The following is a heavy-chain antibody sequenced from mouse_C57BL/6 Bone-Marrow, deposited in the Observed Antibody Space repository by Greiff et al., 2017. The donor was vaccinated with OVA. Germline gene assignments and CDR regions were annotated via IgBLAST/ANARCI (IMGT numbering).Heavy chain of an antibody. CDR2: IYPGDGDT. Sequence: QVQLQQSGPELVKPGASVKISCKASGYAFSSSWMNWVKQRPGKGLEWIGRIYPGDGDTNYNGKFKGKATLTADKSSSTAYMQLRSLTSEDSAVYFCARSGHYYGSSDWYFDVWGTGTTVTVSS. J-gene: IGHJ1*03. CDR3: ARSGHYYGSSDWYFDV. V-gene: IGHV1-82*01. D-gene: IGHD1-1*01. CDR1: GYAFSSSW.